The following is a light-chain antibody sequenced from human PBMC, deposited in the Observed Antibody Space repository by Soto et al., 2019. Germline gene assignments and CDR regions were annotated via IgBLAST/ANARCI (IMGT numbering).Light chain of an antibody. Sequence: QSVLTQPPSVSAAPGHKVTISCSGGSSNIGGNSVSWYQQLPGTAPKLLIYDDNKRPSGIPDRFSGSKSGTSATLGITGFQTGDEADYYCGSWDSSLSAYVFGTGTKVTVL. CDR3: GSWDSSLSAYV. J-gene: IGLJ1*01. CDR2: DDN. V-gene: IGLV1-51*01. CDR1: SSNIGGNS.